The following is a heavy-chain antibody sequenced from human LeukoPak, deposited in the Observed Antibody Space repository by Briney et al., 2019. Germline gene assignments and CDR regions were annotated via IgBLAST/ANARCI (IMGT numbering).Heavy chain of an antibody. V-gene: IGHV4-61*02. CDR2: IYTSGSI. Sequence: SSETLSLTCTVSGGSISSGSYYWSWIRQPAGKGLEWIGRIYTSGSINYNPSLKSRVTISVDTSKNQFSLKLSSVTAADTAVYYCARVVAYDFWSGYGDVWGKGTTVTVSS. CDR3: ARVVAYDFWSGYGDV. CDR1: GGSISSGSYY. J-gene: IGHJ6*04. D-gene: IGHD3-3*01.